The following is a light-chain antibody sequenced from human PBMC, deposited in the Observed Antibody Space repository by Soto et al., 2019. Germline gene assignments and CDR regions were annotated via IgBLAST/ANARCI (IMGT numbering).Light chain of an antibody. CDR3: QQRRYWPVT. CDR2: DAS. J-gene: IGKJ1*01. V-gene: IGKV3-11*01. CDR1: KSVSSY. Sequence: EIVLTQSPAILSMSPGERATLSCRASKSVSSYFAWYQQKPGYVPRLLIYDASNSATGVPARFSASGSGTDFTFSISSLEPEDFAVYYCQQRRYWPVTFGQGTKVDIK.